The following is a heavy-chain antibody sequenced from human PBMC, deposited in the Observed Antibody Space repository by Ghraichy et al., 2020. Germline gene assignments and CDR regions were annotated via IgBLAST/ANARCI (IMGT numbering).Heavy chain of an antibody. CDR1: GYTFTGYY. CDR2: INPNSGGT. D-gene: IGHD6-19*01. V-gene: IGHV1-2*02. J-gene: IGHJ4*02. Sequence: ASVKVSCKASGYTFTGYYMHWVRQAPGQGLEWMGWINPNSGGTNYAQKFQGRVTMTRDTSISTAYMELSRLRSDDTAVYYCASAPSIAVAPLEKLYYWGQGTLVTVSS. CDR3: ASAPSIAVAPLEKLYY.